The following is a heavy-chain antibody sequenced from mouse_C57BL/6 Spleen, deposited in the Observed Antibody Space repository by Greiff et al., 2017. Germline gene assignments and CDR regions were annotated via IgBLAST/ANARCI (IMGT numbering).Heavy chain of an antibody. D-gene: IGHD3-2*02. V-gene: IGHV1-55*01. J-gene: IGHJ4*01. CDR3: ARTGSSGYFYAMDY. CDR1: GYTFTSYW. CDR2: IYPGSGST. Sequence: QVQLQQPGAELVKPGASVKMSCKASGYTFTSYWITWVKQRPGQGLEWIGDIYPGSGSTNYNEKFKSKATLTLDTSSSTAYIQLSSLTSEDSAVYDCARTGSSGYFYAMDYWGQGTSVTVSA.